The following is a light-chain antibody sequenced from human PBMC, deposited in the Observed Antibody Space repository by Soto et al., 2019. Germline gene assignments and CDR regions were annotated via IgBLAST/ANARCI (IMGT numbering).Light chain of an antibody. CDR2: AAS. CDR1: QSISSY. Sequence: DIQMTQSPSSLSASVGDRITITCRASQSISSYLNWYQQKPGKAPRLLIYAASSLQSGVPSRFSGSGSGTDYTLTISSLQPEDFATYSCQQNYSAPYTFGQGTKLEIK. CDR3: QQNYSAPYT. J-gene: IGKJ2*01. V-gene: IGKV1-39*01.